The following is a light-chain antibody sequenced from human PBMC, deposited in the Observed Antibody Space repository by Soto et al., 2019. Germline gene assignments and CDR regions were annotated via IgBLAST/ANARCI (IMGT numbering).Light chain of an antibody. J-gene: IGKJ1*01. CDR2: VAS. CDR1: QSVSSN. V-gene: IGKV3-15*01. Sequence: EIVMTQSPATLSVSPGERATLSCRASQSVSSNLAWYQKKPGQAPRLLIYVASTRATGIPARFSGSGSGTEFTLTISSLQSEDFAVYYCQQYNNWPSWTFGQGTKVEIK. CDR3: QQYNNWPSWT.